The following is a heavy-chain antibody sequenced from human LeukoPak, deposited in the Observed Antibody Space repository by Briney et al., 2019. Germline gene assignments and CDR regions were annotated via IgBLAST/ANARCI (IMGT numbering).Heavy chain of an antibody. CDR1: GFTFSSYW. J-gene: IGHJ4*02. D-gene: IGHD1-7*01. CDR3: ARENYMYYFDY. Sequence: GGSLRLSCAASGFTFSSYWMSWVRQAPGKGLEWVANIKQDGSEKYYVDSAKGRFTISRDNAKNSLYLQMNSLRAEDTAVYYCARENYMYYFDYWGQGTLVTVSS. CDR2: IKQDGSEK. V-gene: IGHV3-7*01.